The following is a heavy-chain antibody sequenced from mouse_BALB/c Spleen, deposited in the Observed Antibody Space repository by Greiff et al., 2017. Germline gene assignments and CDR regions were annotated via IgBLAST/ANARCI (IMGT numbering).Heavy chain of an antibody. CDR2: ISYSGST. Sequence: EVMLVESGPGLVKPSQSLSLTCTVTGYSITSDYAWNWIRQFPGNKLEWMGYISYSGSTSYNPSLKSRISITRDTSKNQFFLQLNSVTTEDTATYYCARRNYGLFDYWGQGTTLTVSS. CDR3: ARRNYGLFDY. V-gene: IGHV3-2*02. J-gene: IGHJ2*01. D-gene: IGHD1-2*01. CDR1: GYSITSDYA.